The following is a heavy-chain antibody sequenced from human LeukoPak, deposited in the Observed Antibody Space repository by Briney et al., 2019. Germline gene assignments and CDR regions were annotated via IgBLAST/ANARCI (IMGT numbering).Heavy chain of an antibody. CDR1: GGSISSYY. CDR3: ARDRGYSNPRDGLDP. CDR2: IYYSGST. Sequence: SETLSLTCTVSGGSISSYYWSWIRQPPGKGLEWIGYIYYSGSTNYNPSLKSRVTISVDTSENQFPLKLSSVTAADTAVYYCARDRGYSNPRDGLDPWGQGTLVTVSS. D-gene: IGHD4-11*01. J-gene: IGHJ5*02. V-gene: IGHV4-59*01.